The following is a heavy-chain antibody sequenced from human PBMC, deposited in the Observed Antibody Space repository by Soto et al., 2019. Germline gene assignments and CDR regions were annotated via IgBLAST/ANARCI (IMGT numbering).Heavy chain of an antibody. J-gene: IGHJ6*02. CDR2: ISAYNGNT. CDR1: GYSFTTYG. Sequence: QVQLVQSGGEVKKPGASVKVSCKTSGYSFTTYGISWVRQAPGQGLEWMGWISAYNGNTNYAQKLQGRVTMTTDTSXXTASMELRSLRSDATAVYYCAREGPAPYYYSGMDVWGQGSTVTVSS. CDR3: AREGPAPYYYSGMDV. V-gene: IGHV1-18*01.